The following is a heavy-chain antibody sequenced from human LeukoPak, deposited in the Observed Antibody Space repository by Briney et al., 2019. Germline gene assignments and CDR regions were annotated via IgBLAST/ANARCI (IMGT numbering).Heavy chain of an antibody. CDR1: GFTFSSYA. CDR2: ITASGGNT. D-gene: IGHD5-18*01. Sequence: GGSLRLSCAASGFTFSSYAMGWVRQAPGKGLEWVSAITASGGNTFYADSVKGRFTISRDNSKNTLYLQVNSLRAEDTAVYYCAKGNGYSYGRYYFDYWGQGTLVTVSS. CDR3: AKGNGYSYGRYYFDY. J-gene: IGHJ4*02. V-gene: IGHV3-23*01.